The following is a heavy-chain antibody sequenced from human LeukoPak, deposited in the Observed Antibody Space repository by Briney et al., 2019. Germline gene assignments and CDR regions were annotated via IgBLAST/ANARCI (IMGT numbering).Heavy chain of an antibody. V-gene: IGHV3-23*01. CDR2: ISGSGGST. J-gene: IGHJ4*02. Sequence: PGGSLRLSCAASGFTFSSYAMSWVRQAPGKGLEWVSAISGSGGSTYYADSVKGRFTISRDNSKNTLYLQMNSLRAEDTAVYYCAKDLYYYGLGSYLGPFDYWGQGTLVTVSS. CDR1: GFTFSSYA. D-gene: IGHD3-10*01. CDR3: AKDLYYYGLGSYLGPFDY.